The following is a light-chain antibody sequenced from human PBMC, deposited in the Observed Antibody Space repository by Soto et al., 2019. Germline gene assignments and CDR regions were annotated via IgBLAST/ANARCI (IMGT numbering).Light chain of an antibody. CDR1: QSISNH. CDR2: AAS. J-gene: IGKJ3*01. Sequence: DIQMTQSPSSLSASVEDRVIITCRASQSISNHLNWYQQKPGKAPKLLIFAASSLQSGVPSRFSGSRSGTHFTFTITSLQPEDFATYYCQQYDDLPFTFGPGT. CDR3: QQYDDLPFT. V-gene: IGKV1-33*01.